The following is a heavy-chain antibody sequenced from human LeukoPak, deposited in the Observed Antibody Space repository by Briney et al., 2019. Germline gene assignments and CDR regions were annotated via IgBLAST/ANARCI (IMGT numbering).Heavy chain of an antibody. D-gene: IGHD3-22*01. Sequence: PSQTLSLTCTVSGGSISSGDYYWGWIRQPPGKGLEWIGYIYYSGSTYYNPSLKSRVTISVDTSKNQFSLKMSSVTAADTAVYYCARRDYDSGGHYGPDNWFDPWGQGIQVTVSP. V-gene: IGHV4-30-4*01. CDR1: GGSISSGDYY. J-gene: IGHJ5*02. CDR3: ARRDYDSGGHYGPDNWFDP. CDR2: IYYSGST.